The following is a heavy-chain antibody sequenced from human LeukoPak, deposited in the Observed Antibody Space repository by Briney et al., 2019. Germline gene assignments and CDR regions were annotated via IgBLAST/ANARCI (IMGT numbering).Heavy chain of an antibody. CDR3: AMTDSSGWFGAFDI. J-gene: IGHJ3*02. V-gene: IGHV3-9*01. CDR2: ISWNSGSI. CDR1: GFTFDDYA. D-gene: IGHD6-19*01. Sequence: GRSLRLSCAAYGFTFDDYAMHWVRQAPGKGLEWVSGISWNSGSIGYADSVKGRFTISRDNAKNSLYLQMNSLRAEDTALYYCAMTDSSGWFGAFDIWGQGTMVTVSS.